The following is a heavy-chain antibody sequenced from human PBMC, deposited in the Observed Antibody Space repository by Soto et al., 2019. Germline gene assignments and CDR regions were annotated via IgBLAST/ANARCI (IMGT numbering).Heavy chain of an antibody. CDR3: ARDYDLEWLFNRFYFDY. CDR1: GFTFSSYA. Sequence: GGSLRLSCAASGFTFSSYAMSWVRQAPGKGLEWVSAISGSGGSTYYADSVKGRFTISRDNAKNSLYLQMNSLRAEDTAVYYCARDYDLEWLFNRFYFDYWGQGTLVTVSS. V-gene: IGHV3-23*01. CDR2: ISGSGGST. J-gene: IGHJ4*02. D-gene: IGHD3-3*01.